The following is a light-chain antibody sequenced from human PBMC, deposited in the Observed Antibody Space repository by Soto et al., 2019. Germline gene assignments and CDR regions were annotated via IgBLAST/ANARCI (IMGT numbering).Light chain of an antibody. CDR2: EVS. J-gene: IGLJ1*01. Sequence: QSVLTQPASVSGSPGQSITISCTGTSSDVGSYNLVSWYQQLPGKAPKLIIYEVSRRPSGVSNRFSVSKSGNTASLTISGLQAEDEADYYCCSWAGSNTFYFFGTGTKVTVL. V-gene: IGLV2-23*02. CDR1: SSDVGSYNL. CDR3: CSWAGSNTFYF.